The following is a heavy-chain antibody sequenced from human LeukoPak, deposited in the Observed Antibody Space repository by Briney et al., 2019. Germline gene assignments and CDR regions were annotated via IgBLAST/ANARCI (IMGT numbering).Heavy chain of an antibody. J-gene: IGHJ4*02. V-gene: IGHV4-4*02. D-gene: IGHD3-22*01. CDR3: ARGYYDSSGYIAPGGFDY. CDR1: GGSISSSNW. CDR2: IYHSGST. Sequence: SGTLSLTCAVSGGSISSSNWWSWVRQPPGKGLEWIGEIYHSGSTNYNPSLKSRVTISVDKSKNQFSLKLSSVTAADTAVYYCARGYYDSSGYIAPGGFDYWGQGTLVTVSS.